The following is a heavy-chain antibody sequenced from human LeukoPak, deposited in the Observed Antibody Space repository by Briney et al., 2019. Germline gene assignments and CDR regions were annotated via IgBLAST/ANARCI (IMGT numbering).Heavy chain of an antibody. CDR3: AKDPAFYGDYVFDY. J-gene: IGHJ4*02. Sequence: GGSLRLSCAASGFTFSSYSMNWVRQAPGKGLEWVSAISGSGGSTYYADSVKGRFTISRDNSKNTLYLQMNSLRAEDTAVYYCAKDPAFYGDYVFDYWGQGTLVTVSS. D-gene: IGHD4-17*01. V-gene: IGHV3-23*01. CDR1: GFTFSSYS. CDR2: ISGSGGST.